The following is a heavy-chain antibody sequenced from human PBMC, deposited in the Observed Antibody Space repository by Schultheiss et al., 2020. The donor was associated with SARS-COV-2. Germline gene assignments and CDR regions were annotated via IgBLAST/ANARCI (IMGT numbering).Heavy chain of an antibody. V-gene: IGHV3-69-1*01. CDR2: ISSSSTI. CDR3: ARVVGYGNNAGEVGYAMDDGYYGMDV. J-gene: IGHJ6*02. CDR1: GFSFSDYY. Sequence: GGSLRLSCAASGFSFSDYYMNWVRQAPGKGLEWLSLISSSSTIYYADSVKGRFTISRDNAKNSLYLQMNSLRAEDTAVYYCARVVGYGNNAGEVGYAMDDGYYGMDVWGQGTTVTVSS. D-gene: IGHD1/OR15-1a*01.